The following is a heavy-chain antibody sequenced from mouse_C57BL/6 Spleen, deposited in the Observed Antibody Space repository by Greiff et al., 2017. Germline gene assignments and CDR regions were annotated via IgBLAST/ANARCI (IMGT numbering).Heavy chain of an antibody. CDR3: ARSPYYYGSSLAWFAD. D-gene: IGHD1-1*01. V-gene: IGHV1-42*01. Sequence: EVQLVESGPELVKPGASVKISCKASGYSFTGYYMHWVKPSPEQSLAWIGEINPSTGGTTYNQKFKAKATLTVDKSSSTAYMQLKSLTSEDSAVYYCARSPYYYGSSLAWFADWGQGTRVTVSA. CDR1: GYSFTGYY. J-gene: IGHJ3*01. CDR2: INPSTGGT.